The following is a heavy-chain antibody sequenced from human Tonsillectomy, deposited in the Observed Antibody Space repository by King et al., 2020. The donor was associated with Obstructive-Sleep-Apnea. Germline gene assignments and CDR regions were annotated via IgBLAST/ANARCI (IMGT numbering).Heavy chain of an antibody. Sequence: EVQLVESGGGFVQPGRSLRLSCAASGFTFDEYALHWVRQAPGKGLEWVSGISWNGHSVGYADSVKGRFTISRDNAKNTLYLQMNGLRPEDTAFYYCAKDVERLDWRGYDYWGQATLVTVSS. CDR2: ISWNGHSV. V-gene: IGHV3-9*01. CDR3: AKDVERLDWRGYDY. D-gene: IGHD3/OR15-3a*01. CDR1: GFTFDEYA. J-gene: IGHJ4*02.